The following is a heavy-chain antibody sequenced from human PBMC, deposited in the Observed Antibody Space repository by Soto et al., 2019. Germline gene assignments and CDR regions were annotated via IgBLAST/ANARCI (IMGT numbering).Heavy chain of an antibody. J-gene: IGHJ4*02. D-gene: IGHD3-22*01. Sequence: SETLSLTCTVCGGSLGKYYWSWTRHRPGKGLEWIGYIYYAGSTTYNPSLKSRVTISLDTSKNQVYLKLDSVTAADTAVYYCARLGGYYQALDSWGQGTLVTVS. CDR3: ARLGGYYQALDS. V-gene: IGHV4-59*08. CDR1: GGSLGKYY. CDR2: IYYAGST.